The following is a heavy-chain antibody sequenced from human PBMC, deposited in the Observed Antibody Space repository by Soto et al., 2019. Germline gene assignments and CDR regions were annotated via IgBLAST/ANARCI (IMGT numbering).Heavy chain of an antibody. J-gene: IGHJ4*02. CDR1: GYIFTNYA. Sequence: ASVKVSCKASGYIFTNYAIHWVRQAPGQRFEWMGWINAGNGDTKYSQKFQGRVTITRDASASTAYMELSSLGSEDTAVYYCARKHESVTSPVLFYWGQGTLVTVSS. V-gene: IGHV1-3*01. D-gene: IGHD3-10*01. CDR3: ARKHESVTSPVLFY. CDR2: INAGNGDT.